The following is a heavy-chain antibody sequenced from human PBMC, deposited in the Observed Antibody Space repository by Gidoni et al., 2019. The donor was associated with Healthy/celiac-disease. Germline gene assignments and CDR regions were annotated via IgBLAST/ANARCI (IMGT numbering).Heavy chain of an antibody. V-gene: IGHV3-9*01. Sequence: EVQLVESGGGLVQPGRSLRLSCAASGFTFDDYAMHWVRQAPGKGLEWVSGISWNSGSIGYADSVKGRFTISRDNAKNSLYLQMNSLRAEDTALYYCAKDQRPVLGWIDYWGQGTLVTVSS. D-gene: IGHD3-3*01. CDR3: AKDQRPVLGWIDY. J-gene: IGHJ4*02. CDR2: ISWNSGSI. CDR1: GFTFDDYA.